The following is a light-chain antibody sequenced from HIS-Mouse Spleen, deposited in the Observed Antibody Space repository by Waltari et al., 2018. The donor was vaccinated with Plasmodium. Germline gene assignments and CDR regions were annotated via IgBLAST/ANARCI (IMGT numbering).Light chain of an antibody. CDR3: YSTDSSGNHRV. CDR1: ALPTKY. CDR2: EDS. V-gene: IGLV3-10*01. Sequence: SYELTQPPPVSLSPRPPARITCSGDALPTKYAYWYQQKSGQAPVLVIYEDSKRPSGIPERFSGSSSGTMATLTISGAQVEDEADYYCYSTDSSGNHRVFGGGTKLTVL. J-gene: IGLJ3*02.